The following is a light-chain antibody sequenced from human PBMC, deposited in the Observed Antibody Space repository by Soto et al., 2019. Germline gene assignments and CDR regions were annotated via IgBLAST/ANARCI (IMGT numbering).Light chain of an antibody. CDR1: QSVSSSY. J-gene: IGKJ2*01. CDR2: GAS. V-gene: IGKV3-20*01. Sequence: EIVLTQSPGTLYLSPGERATLSCRASQSVSSSYLAWYQQKPGQAPRLLIYGASSRATGIPDRFSGSGSGTDFTLTISRLEPEDFAVYYCQQYGSSPPYNFGQGTKLEIK. CDR3: QQYGSSPPYN.